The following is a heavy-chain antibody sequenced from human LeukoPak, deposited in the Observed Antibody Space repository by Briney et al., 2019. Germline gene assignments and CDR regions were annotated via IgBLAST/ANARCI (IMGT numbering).Heavy chain of an antibody. CDR3: AGSGLRTGAFDY. V-gene: IGHV3-21*01. J-gene: IGHJ4*02. D-gene: IGHD4-17*01. Sequence: GGSLRLSCAASGFTFSSYSMNWVRQAPGKGLEWVSSISSSSSYIYYADSVKGRFTISRDNAKNSLYLQMNSLRAEDTAVYYCAGSGLRTGAFDYWGQGTLVTVSS. CDR2: ISSSSSYI. CDR1: GFTFSSYS.